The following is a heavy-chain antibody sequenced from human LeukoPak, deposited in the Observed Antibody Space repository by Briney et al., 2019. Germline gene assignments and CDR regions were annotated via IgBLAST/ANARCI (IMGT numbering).Heavy chain of an antibody. Sequence: GEYLKISCKGSGYSFTSSWIGWVRQMPGKGLEWMGIILTGGSATRYSPSFQGRLCTSADKSISTAYLQWSSLKASDTARYYCARPYSTNAEGDYWGQGTLVTVSS. J-gene: IGHJ4*02. CDR2: ILTGGSAT. V-gene: IGHV5-51*01. CDR1: GYSFTSSW. CDR3: ARPYSTNAEGDY. D-gene: IGHD6-13*01.